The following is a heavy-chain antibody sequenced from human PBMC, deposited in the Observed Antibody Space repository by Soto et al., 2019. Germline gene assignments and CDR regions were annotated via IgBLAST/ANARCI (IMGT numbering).Heavy chain of an antibody. CDR3: ARDGSTVTTNYHYAMDV. J-gene: IGHJ6*02. CDR1: VFTFITYH. D-gene: IGHD4-17*01. Sequence: PGWSLRLSCAASVFTFITYHMNWVRQAPGKGLEWVSYIHSGGSRIYYADSVKGRFTISRDNAKNSLYLQMNSLRAEDTAVYYCARDGSTVTTNYHYAMDVWGQGTTVTVSS. V-gene: IGHV3-48*03. CDR2: IHSGGSRI.